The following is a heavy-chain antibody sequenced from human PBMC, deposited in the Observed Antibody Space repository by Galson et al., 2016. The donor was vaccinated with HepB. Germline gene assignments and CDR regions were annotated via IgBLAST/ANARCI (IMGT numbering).Heavy chain of an antibody. CDR1: GFTFNSYG. CDR2: IWYDGRKI. V-gene: IGHV3-33*01. D-gene: IGHD4-23*01. CDR3: SRQRLRWFSYLDS. Sequence: SLRLSCAASGFTFNSYGMHWVRQSPGKGLECVALIWYDGRKISYADSVKCRFTISRDHPKNTLYLHMTNLNPEDTGIYYCSRQRLRWFSYLDSWSQGALVTVSS. J-gene: IGHJ4*02.